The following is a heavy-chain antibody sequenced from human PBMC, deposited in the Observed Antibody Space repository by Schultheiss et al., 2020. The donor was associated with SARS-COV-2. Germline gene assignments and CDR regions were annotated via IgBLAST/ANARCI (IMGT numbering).Heavy chain of an antibody. CDR1: GFTFNSYA. Sequence: GGSLRLSCAASGFTFNSYAMNWVRQAPGKGLEWVSAISGSGGSTYYADSVKGRFTISRDNSKNTLYLQMNSLRAEDTAVYYCARDYYYYGMDVWGQGTTVTVAS. V-gene: IGHV3-23*01. CDR3: ARDYYYYGMDV. CDR2: ISGSGGST. J-gene: IGHJ6*02.